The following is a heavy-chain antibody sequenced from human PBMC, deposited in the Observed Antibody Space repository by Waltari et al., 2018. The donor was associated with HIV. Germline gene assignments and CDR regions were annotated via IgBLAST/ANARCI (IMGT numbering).Heavy chain of an antibody. CDR2: INHSGRT. V-gene: IGHV4-34*01. CDR1: GGSFSGYY. J-gene: IGHJ4*02. CDR3: ARDPDGSGLNFDY. D-gene: IGHD3-22*01. Sequence: QVQLQQWGAGLLKPSETLSLTCAVYGGSFSGYYWSWIRQPPGKGLEWIGEINHSGRTNYNPSLKSRVTISVDTSKNQFSLKLSSVTAADTAVYYCARDPDGSGLNFDYWGLGILVTVSS.